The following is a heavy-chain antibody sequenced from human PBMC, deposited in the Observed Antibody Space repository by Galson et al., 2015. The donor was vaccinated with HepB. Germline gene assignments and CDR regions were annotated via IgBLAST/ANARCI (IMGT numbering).Heavy chain of an antibody. CDR2: ISSYNGNS. V-gene: IGHV1-18*01. CDR3: ARDGNYHGMVV. CDR1: GYTFTSDG. J-gene: IGHJ6*02. D-gene: IGHD1-1*01. Sequence: SVKVSCKASGYTFTSDGISWVRQAPGQGLEWMGWISSYNGNSNSAQKLQGRFSMTTDTSTNTTYMELRGLRSDDTAVYYCARDGNYHGMVVWGQGTTVTVSS.